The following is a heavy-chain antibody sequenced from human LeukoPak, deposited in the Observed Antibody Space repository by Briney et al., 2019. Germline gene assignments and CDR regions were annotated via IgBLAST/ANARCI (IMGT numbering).Heavy chain of an antibody. CDR2: INSDESNT. CDR1: GLPLSISW. CDR3: ARGLYWFDS. Sequence: GGPLRLSCAASGLPLSISWVHWVRQAPGKGPVWVSRINSDESNTSYADSVKGRFTISRDNAKNTLYLQMNSLRAADPAVYYCARGLYWFDSWGQGTLVTVSS. J-gene: IGHJ5*01. V-gene: IGHV3-74*01.